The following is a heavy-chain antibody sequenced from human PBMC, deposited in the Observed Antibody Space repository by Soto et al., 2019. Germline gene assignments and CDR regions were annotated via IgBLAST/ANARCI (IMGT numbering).Heavy chain of an antibody. CDR1: GFAFNIYA. D-gene: IGHD3-10*01. CDR2: ISGSADST. V-gene: IGHV3-23*01. J-gene: IGHJ4*02. Sequence: EVQLLESGGGLVQPGGSLRVSCAASGFAFNIYAMSWVRQAPGKGLESVSVISGSADSTNYADSVKGRFTISRDNSKNTVYLQMNSLRVEDTAVYYCAKDRNHYGSGSYFDYWGQGTLVTVSS. CDR3: AKDRNHYGSGSYFDY.